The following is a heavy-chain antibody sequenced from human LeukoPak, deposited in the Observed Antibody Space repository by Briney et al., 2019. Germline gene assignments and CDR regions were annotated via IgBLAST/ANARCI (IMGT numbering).Heavy chain of an antibody. CDR2: ISGSGGST. CDR1: GFTFSSYA. Sequence: PGGALRLSCAASGFTFSSYAMSWVRQAPGKGLEWVSAISGSGGSTYYADSVKGRFTISRDNAKNSLYLQMNSLRAEDTAVYYCARVAAAGHYFDYWGQGTLVTVSS. V-gene: IGHV3-23*01. D-gene: IGHD6-13*01. CDR3: ARVAAAGHYFDY. J-gene: IGHJ4*02.